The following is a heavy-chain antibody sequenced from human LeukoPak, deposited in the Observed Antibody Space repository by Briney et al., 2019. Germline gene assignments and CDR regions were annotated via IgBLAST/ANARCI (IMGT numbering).Heavy chain of an antibody. V-gene: IGHV1-2*02. D-gene: IGHD6-19*01. Sequence: ASVKVSCKASGYTFTSYGISWVRQAPGQGLEWMGWINPNSGGTNYAHNFQGRVTMTRDTSISTAYMELSRLRSDDTAVYYCARDPGSIAVAGTGDYWGQGTLVTVSS. CDR2: INPNSGGT. J-gene: IGHJ4*02. CDR1: GYTFTSYG. CDR3: ARDPGSIAVAGTGDY.